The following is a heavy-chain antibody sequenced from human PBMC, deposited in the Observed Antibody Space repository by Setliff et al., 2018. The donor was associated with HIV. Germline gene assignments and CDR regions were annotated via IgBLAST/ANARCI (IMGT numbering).Heavy chain of an antibody. CDR3: LRGDARDY. CDR1: GFTFSTYW. V-gene: IGHV3-7*01. CDR2: IKQDGSEE. J-gene: IGHJ4*02. D-gene: IGHD3-10*01. Sequence: GGSLRLSCAASGFTFSTYWMIWVRQAPGKGLEWVAKIKQDGSEEYYVDSVKGRFTISRDNAKNSVYLQMNSLRVEDTAMYYCLRGDARDYWGQGTLVTVSS.